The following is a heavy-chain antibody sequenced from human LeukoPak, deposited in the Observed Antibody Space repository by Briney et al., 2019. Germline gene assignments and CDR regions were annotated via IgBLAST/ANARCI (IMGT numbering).Heavy chain of an antibody. Sequence: GGSLRLSCAASGFTFSSYSMLWVRQAPGKGLEWVSYISSSSSTIYYADSVKGRFTISRDNAKNSLYLQMNTLRAEDTAVYYCAREGWNDGHYYYYMDVWGKGTTVTVSS. CDR2: ISSSSSTI. CDR1: GFTFSSYS. CDR3: AREGWNDGHYYYYMDV. V-gene: IGHV3-48*01. J-gene: IGHJ6*03. D-gene: IGHD1-1*01.